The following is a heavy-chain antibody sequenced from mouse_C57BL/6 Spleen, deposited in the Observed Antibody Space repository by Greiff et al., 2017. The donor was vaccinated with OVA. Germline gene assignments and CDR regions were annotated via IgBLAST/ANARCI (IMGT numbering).Heavy chain of an antibody. CDR3: AYISYGTYYFDY. D-gene: IGHD2-1*01. CDR2: IYPGSGST. CDR1: GYTFTSYW. V-gene: IGHV1-55*01. J-gene: IGHJ2*01. Sequence: QVQLQQPGAELVKPGASVKMSCKASGYTFTSYWITWVKQRPGQGLEWIGDIYPGSGSTNSNEKFKSKATLTVDTSSSTAYMQLSSLTSEDTAFYYCAYISYGTYYFDYWGQGTTLTVSS.